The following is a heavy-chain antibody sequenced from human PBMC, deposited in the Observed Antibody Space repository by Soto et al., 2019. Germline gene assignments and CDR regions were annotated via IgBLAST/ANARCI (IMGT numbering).Heavy chain of an antibody. V-gene: IGHV4-39*01. CDR3: ARSDGRY. J-gene: IGHJ4*02. CDR1: GGSIDSSTYY. CDR2: IFYNGNT. Sequence: SETLSLTCTVSGGSIDSSTYYWGWIRQPPGKGLEWIGSIFYNGNTFYNPSLKSRITISVDTSKNQFSLKLSSVTAADTAVYYCARSDGRYWGQGTLVTVSS.